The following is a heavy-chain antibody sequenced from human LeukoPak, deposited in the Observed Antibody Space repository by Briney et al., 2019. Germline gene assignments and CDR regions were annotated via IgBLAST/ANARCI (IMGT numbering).Heavy chain of an antibody. V-gene: IGHV3-23*01. CDR2: ISGSGGST. D-gene: IGHD3-22*01. J-gene: IGHJ4*02. CDR1: GFTLSSYA. Sequence: GGSLRLSCAASGFTLSSYAMSWVRQAPGKGLEWVSAISGSGGSTYYADSVKGRFAISRDNAKNSLYLQMNSLRAEDTAVYYCARDIYYDSSGYYGSVYWGQGTLVTVSS. CDR3: ARDIYYDSSGYYGSVY.